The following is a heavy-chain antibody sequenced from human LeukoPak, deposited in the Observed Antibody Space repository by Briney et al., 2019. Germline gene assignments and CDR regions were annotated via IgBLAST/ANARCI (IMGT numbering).Heavy chain of an antibody. V-gene: IGHV3-48*01. CDR3: VRDQAYAFDM. J-gene: IGHJ3*02. CDR1: GFTFSVFT. Sequence: GGSLRLSCAVAGFTFSVFTMNWIRQAPGKGLEWISYITKSGYSKFYADSVKGRFTISRDTAKNSLYLQMNSLRSEDTAVYYCVRDQAYAFDMWGQGTMVSVS. CDR2: ITKSGYSK.